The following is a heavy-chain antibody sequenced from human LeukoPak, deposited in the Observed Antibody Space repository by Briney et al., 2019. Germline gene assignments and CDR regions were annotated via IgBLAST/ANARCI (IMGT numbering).Heavy chain of an antibody. CDR1: GYTFTGYC. CDR3: ARHDSSGSPYYYYYMDV. J-gene: IGHJ6*03. V-gene: IGHV1-2*06. D-gene: IGHD3-22*01. Sequence: ASVKVSCKASGYTFTGYCMHWVRQAPGQGLEWMGRINPNSGGTNYAQKFQGRVTMTRDTSINTAYMELSRLRSDDTAVYYCARHDSSGSPYYYYYMDVWGKGTTVTVSS. CDR2: INPNSGGT.